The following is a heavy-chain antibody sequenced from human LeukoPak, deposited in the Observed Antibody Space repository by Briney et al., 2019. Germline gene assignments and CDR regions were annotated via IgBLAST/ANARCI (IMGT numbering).Heavy chain of an antibody. CDR3: ARTLYDSSGCFDY. CDR1: GYTFTGYY. V-gene: IGHV1-2*02. CDR2: INPNSGGT. D-gene: IGHD3-22*01. J-gene: IGHJ4*02. Sequence: GASVKVSCKASGYTFTGYYMHWVRQAPGQGLEWMGWINPNSGGTNYAQKFQGRVTMTRDTSISTAYMELSRLRSDDTAVYYCARTLYDSSGCFDYWGQGTLVTVSS.